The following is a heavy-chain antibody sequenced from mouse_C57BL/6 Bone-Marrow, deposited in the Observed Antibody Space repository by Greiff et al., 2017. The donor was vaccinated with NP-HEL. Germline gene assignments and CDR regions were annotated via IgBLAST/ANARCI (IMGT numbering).Heavy chain of an antibody. Sequence: EVKLMESGGGLVQPGGSLSLSCAASGFTFTDYYMSWVRQPPGKALEWLGFIRNKANGYTTEYSASVKGRFTISRDNSQSILYLQRNALRAEDSATYYCARALITTVVAKRGNWYFDVWGTGTTVTVSS. J-gene: IGHJ1*03. CDR2: IRNKANGYTT. D-gene: IGHD1-1*01. CDR3: ARALITTVVAKRGNWYFDV. V-gene: IGHV7-3*01. CDR1: GFTFTDYY.